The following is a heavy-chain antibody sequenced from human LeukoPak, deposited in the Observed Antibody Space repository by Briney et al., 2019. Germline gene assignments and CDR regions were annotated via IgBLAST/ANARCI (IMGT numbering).Heavy chain of an antibody. CDR3: ARVGSGWYDFDY. D-gene: IGHD6-19*01. J-gene: IGHJ4*02. CDR1: GGTFSSYA. Sequence: SVKVSCKASGGTFSSYAISWVRQAPGQGLEWMGRIIPILGIANYAQKFQGRVTITADKSTSTAYMELSSLRSEDTAVYYCARVGSGWYDFDYWGQGTLVTVSS. CDR2: IIPILGIA. V-gene: IGHV1-69*04.